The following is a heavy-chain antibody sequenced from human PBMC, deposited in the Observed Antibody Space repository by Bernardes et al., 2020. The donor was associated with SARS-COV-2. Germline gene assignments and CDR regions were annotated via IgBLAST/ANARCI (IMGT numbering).Heavy chain of an antibody. V-gene: IGHV3-23*01. D-gene: IGHD3-22*01. CDR2: ISGSGGST. J-gene: IGHJ4*02. CDR3: AKDPPSMIVVVWVYFDY. CDR1: GFTFSSYA. Sequence: GGSLRLSCAASGFTFSSYAMSWVRQAPGKGLEWVSAISGSGGSTYYADSVKGRFTISRDNSKNTLYLQMNSLRAEDTAVYYCAKDPPSMIVVVWVYFDYWGQGTLVTVSS.